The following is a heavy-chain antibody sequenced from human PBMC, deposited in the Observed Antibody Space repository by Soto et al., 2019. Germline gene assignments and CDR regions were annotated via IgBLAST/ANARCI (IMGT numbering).Heavy chain of an antibody. CDR2: IYNSEST. CDR1: GGSLSRSSYY. Sequence: SETVSLTCTVSGGSLSRSSYYWGCIRQPTGKGLECIGSIYNSESTYYNPSLKSRLTISVDTSKNQFSLRLSSVTAADTAVYHCATIKIFGVVRNLPAFWGQRSLVLGSS. CDR3: ATIKIFGVVRNLPAF. J-gene: IGHJ1*01. V-gene: IGHV4-39*01. D-gene: IGHD3-3*01.